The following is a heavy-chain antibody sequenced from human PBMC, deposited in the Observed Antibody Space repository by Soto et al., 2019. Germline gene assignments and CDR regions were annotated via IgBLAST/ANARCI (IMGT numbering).Heavy chain of an antibody. CDR2: IYPGDSDT. J-gene: IGHJ6*02. V-gene: IGHV5-51*01. CDR3: ARNRSFNLGFYYDGMDV. Sequence: PGESLKLSCQGSGYSFASYWIGWVRQMPGKDLEWMGIIYPGDSDTRYSPSFQGQVTISADKSLRTAYLQWTSLKASDTALYYCARNRSFNLGFYYDGMDVWGQGTTVTVSS. D-gene: IGHD6-6*01. CDR1: GYSFASYW.